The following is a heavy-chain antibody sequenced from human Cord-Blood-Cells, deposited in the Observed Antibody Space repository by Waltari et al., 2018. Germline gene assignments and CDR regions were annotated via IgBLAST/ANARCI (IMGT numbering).Heavy chain of an antibody. CDR3: ARGDSSSPLLIDY. CDR1: GYTFTGYY. V-gene: IGHV1-2*04. Sequence: QVQLVQPGAELKKPGASVKVSCQASGYTFTGYYMHWVRQAPGQGLEWMGWINPNSGGTNYAQKFQGWVTMTRDTSISTAYMELSRLRSDDTAVYYCARGDSSSPLLIDYWGQGTLVTVSS. CDR2: INPNSGGT. J-gene: IGHJ4*02. D-gene: IGHD6-6*01.